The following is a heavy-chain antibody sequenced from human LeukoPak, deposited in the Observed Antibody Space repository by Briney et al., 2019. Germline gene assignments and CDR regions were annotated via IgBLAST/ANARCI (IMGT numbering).Heavy chain of an antibody. Sequence: KPSETLSLTCTVSGGSISSSNYYWGWIRQPPGKGLEWIASINCSGSTYYNPSLKSRVTMSLDTSKNQLSRKLSSVTAADTAVYYCAVGLAPPTYYDFWSGYHQGGSFDYWGQGTLVTVSS. CDR2: INCSGST. J-gene: IGHJ4*02. CDR1: GGSISSSNYY. D-gene: IGHD3-3*01. CDR3: AVGLAPPTYYDFWSGYHQGGSFDY. V-gene: IGHV4-39*07.